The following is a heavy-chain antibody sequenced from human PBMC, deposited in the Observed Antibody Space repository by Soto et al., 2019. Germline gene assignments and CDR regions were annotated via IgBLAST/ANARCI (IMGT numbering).Heavy chain of an antibody. J-gene: IGHJ4*02. V-gene: IGHV1-18*01. Sequence: QVQLAQSGTEVKKPGASVKVSCKASGYTFTSYAISWVRQAPGQGLEWMGWINPYNGNTNYAQKLQGRVTMTTDTSTSTAYMELRSLRSDDTAVYYCARDTAMALPDAWGQGTLVTVSS. CDR1: GYTFTSYA. CDR2: INPYNGNT. D-gene: IGHD5-18*01. CDR3: ARDTAMALPDA.